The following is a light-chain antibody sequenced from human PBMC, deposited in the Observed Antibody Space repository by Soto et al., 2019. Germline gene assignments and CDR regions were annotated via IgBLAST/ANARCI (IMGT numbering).Light chain of an antibody. Sequence: QSVLTQPPSASGTPGQRVTISCSGNSFNIGSNYVYWYLHLPGTAPKLLIYNDAQRPSGVPERFSGSKSGTSASLAISGLRSEDEADYYCASWDDSLYSPVFGRGTKLTVL. CDR3: ASWDDSLYSPV. CDR1: SFNIGSNY. J-gene: IGLJ2*01. V-gene: IGLV1-47*02. CDR2: NDA.